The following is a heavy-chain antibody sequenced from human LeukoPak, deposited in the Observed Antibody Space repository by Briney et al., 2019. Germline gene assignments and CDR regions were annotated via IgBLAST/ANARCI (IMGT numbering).Heavy chain of an antibody. CDR3: LGYCSDSSCPGMAP. CDR2: INPNSGGT. Sequence: ASVKVSCKASGHTFTGYYMQWVRQAPGQGLEWMGWINPNSGGTIYAQKFRGRVTMTRDTSINTVYMELSSLTSDDTAVSSTLGYCSDSSCPGMAPWGQGTLVTVSS. D-gene: IGHD2-15*01. J-gene: IGHJ5*02. CDR1: GHTFTGYY. V-gene: IGHV1-2*02.